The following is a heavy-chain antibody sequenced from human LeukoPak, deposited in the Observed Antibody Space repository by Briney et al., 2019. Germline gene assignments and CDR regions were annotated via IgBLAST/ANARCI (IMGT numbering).Heavy chain of an antibody. J-gene: IGHJ4*02. Sequence: ASEPLSLTCTVSGGSISSGDYYWSWIRQPPGKGLEWIGYIYYSGSTYYNPSPKSRVTISVDTSKNQFSLKLSSVTAADTAVYYCARGNSGNVDTAMATFDYWGQGTLVTVSS. CDR2: IYYSGST. V-gene: IGHV4-30-4*01. CDR1: GGSISSGDYY. CDR3: ARGNSGNVDTAMATFDY. D-gene: IGHD5-18*01.